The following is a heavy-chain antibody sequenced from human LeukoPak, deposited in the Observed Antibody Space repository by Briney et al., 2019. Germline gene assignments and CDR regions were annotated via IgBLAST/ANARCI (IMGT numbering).Heavy chain of an antibody. V-gene: IGHV5-51*01. D-gene: IGHD7-27*01. CDR2: IYPGDSDT. CDR3: ARHLGYPGDAFDI. J-gene: IGHJ3*02. CDR1: GYSFTSYW. Sequence: GESLKISCKGSGYSFTSYWIGWVRQMPGKGLEWMGIIYPGDSDTRYSPSFQGQVTISADKSISAAYLQWSSLKASDTAMYYCARHLGYPGDAFDIWGQGTMVTVSS.